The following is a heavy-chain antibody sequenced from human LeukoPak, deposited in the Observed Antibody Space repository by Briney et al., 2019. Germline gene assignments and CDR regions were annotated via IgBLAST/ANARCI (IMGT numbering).Heavy chain of an antibody. J-gene: IGHJ4*02. CDR3: ARLGGATSPFGY. CDR2: IYYTGNT. D-gene: IGHD1-26*01. Sequence: SETLSLTCTVSGGSISGTYYWSWIRQPPGKGLEWIGYIYYTGNTNYNPSLKSRVTISVDTSKNQFSLNLSSVTAADTAIYYCARLGGATSPFGYWGQGTLVTVSS. V-gene: IGHV4-59*08. CDR1: GGSISGTYY.